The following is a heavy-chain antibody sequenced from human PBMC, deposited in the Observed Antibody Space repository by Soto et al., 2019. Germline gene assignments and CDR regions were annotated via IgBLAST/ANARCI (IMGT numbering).Heavy chain of an antibody. CDR1: GCSIISGGSS. D-gene: IGHD3-9*01. V-gene: IGHV4-30-2*01. J-gene: IGHJ3*02. CDR2: IYHSGST. CDR3: AGLNFDILPAYYAFDI. Sequence: SDTLSLTCAVAGCSIISGGSSWSWIRQPPGKGLEWIGYIYHSGSTYYNPSLKSRVTISVDRSKNQFSLKLSSVTAADTAVYYCAGLNFDILPAYYAFDIWGQGTMVT.